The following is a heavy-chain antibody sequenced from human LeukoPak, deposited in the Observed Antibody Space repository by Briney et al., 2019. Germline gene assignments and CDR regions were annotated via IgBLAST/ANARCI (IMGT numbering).Heavy chain of an antibody. CDR3: ARDRSVGGTDDVFDV. V-gene: IGHV1-2*02. CDR1: GYTFTGSY. J-gene: IGHJ3*01. CDR2: INPNSGGT. Sequence: GSVKVSCKTSGYTFTGSYMQWVRQAPGQGLEWMGWINPNSGGTNYAQSFQGRVTMTRDTSISTVYMELSRLHFGDTAVYYCARDRSVGGTDDVFDVWGPGTMVTVSS. D-gene: IGHD1-26*01.